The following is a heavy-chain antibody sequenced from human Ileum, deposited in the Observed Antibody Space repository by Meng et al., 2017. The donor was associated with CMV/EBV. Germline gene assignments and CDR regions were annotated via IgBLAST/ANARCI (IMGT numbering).Heavy chain of an antibody. D-gene: IGHD6-13*01. CDR1: GVTFKNYA. CDR2: INNSGTNT. Sequence: SGVTFKNYAMSWVRQAPGKGLEWISSINNSGTNTYYADSVKGRFAISRDNSKDTVYLQMDSLRAEDTAIYYCAKDRATAGTLGLDSWGQGALVTVSS. V-gene: IGHV3-23*05. CDR3: AKDRATAGTLGLDS. J-gene: IGHJ4*02.